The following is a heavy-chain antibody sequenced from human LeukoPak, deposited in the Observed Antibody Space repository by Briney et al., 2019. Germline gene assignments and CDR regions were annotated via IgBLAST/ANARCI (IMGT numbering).Heavy chain of an antibody. CDR3: AKDLIRDRWFGES. CDR2: ISSSSTTI. V-gene: IGHV3-48*01. D-gene: IGHD3-10*01. Sequence: GGSLRLSCAASGFTFSSYSMMWVRQAPGKGLEWVSYISSSSTTIHYADSVKGRFTISRDNAKNSVYLQMNSLRAEDTAVYYCAKDLIRDRWFGESWGQGTLVTVSS. J-gene: IGHJ5*02. CDR1: GFTFSSYS.